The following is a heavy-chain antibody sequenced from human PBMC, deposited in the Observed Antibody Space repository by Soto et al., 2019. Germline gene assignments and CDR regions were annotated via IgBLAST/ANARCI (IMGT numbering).Heavy chain of an antibody. CDR2: ISGSGDST. D-gene: IGHD2-2*01. J-gene: IGHJ4*02. CDR3: ASRTCSCYFGY. CDR1: GVTFRNYA. Sequence: GGSMRLSCTASGVTFRNYAMNRVSQDQGKGLEWVSVISGSGDSTYYADSVKGRFTISRDYSTNPLSLQMKSLRALYIFLYNCASRTCSCYFGYCGQGTVVSVSS. V-gene: IGHV3-23*01.